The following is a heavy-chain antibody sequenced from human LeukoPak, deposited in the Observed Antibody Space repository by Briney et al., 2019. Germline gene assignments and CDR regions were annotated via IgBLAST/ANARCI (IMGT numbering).Heavy chain of an antibody. V-gene: IGHV3-21*01. CDR1: GFSFTTYW. D-gene: IGHD6-13*01. CDR2: ISSSSSYI. J-gene: IGHJ4*02. CDR3: ARAPGYRGFLDY. Sequence: GGSLRLSCAAPGFSFTTYWMGWVRQAPGKGLEWVSFISSSSSYIYYADSVKGRFTISRDNAKNSLYLQMNSLRAEDTAVYYCARAPGYRGFLDYWGQGTLVTVSS.